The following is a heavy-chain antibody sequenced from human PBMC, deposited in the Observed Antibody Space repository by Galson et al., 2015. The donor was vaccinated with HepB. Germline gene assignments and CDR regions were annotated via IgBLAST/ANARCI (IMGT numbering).Heavy chain of an antibody. V-gene: IGHV3-49*03. CDR2: IRSKTYGGTT. J-gene: IGHJ4*02. CDR1: GFSFDDYS. Sequence: SLRVSCAASGFSFDDYSMTWFRQAPGKGLEWVGFIRSKTYGGTTEYAASVKGRFTISRNDSKSIAYLQMNSLKTEDTAVYYCTRDHNFDFWGQGTLVTVSS. CDR3: TRDHNFDF.